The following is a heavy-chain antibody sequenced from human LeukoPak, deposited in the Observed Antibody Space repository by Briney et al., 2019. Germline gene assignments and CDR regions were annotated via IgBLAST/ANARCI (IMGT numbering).Heavy chain of an antibody. CDR2: IYYSGST. V-gene: IGHV4-39*01. D-gene: IGHD3-10*01. CDR3: ARVTSYGSGSYWMSATFYYYMDV. J-gene: IGHJ6*03. Sequence: SETPSLTCTVSGGSISSSSYYWGWIRQPPGKGLEWIGSIYYSGSTYYNPSLKSRVTISVDTSKNQFSLKLSSVTAADTAVYYCARVTSYGSGSYWMSATFYYYMDVWGKGTTVTISS. CDR1: GGSISSSSYY.